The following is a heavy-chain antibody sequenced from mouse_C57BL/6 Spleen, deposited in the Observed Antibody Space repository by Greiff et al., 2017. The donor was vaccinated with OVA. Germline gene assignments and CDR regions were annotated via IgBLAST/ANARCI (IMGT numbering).Heavy chain of an antibody. CDR3: ARPAYYNAMDY. CDR1: GFTFSDYG. D-gene: IGHD2-12*01. CDR2: ISSGSSTI. V-gene: IGHV5-17*01. J-gene: IGHJ4*01. Sequence: EVMLVESGGGLVKPGGSLKLSCAASGFTFSDYGMHWVRQAPEKGLEWVAYISSGSSTIYYADTVKGRFTVSRDNAKNTLFLQMTCRRSEYTAMYYCARPAYYNAMDYWGQGTSVTVSS.